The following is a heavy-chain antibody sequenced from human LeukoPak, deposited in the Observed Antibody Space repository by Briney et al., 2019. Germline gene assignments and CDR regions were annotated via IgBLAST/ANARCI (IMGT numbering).Heavy chain of an antibody. D-gene: IGHD6-19*01. CDR1: GFTFSNFG. V-gene: IGHV3-30*02. J-gene: IGHJ4*02. Sequence: PGXXLRLSCAASGFTFSNFGMHWVRQAPGKGMEWVAFIRYDGDNKHYADSVKGRFTISRDNSMDTLYLQMNSLRAEDTAMYYCAKGIAVAFAYYFDYWGQGTLVTVSS. CDR2: IRYDGDNK. CDR3: AKGIAVAFAYYFDY.